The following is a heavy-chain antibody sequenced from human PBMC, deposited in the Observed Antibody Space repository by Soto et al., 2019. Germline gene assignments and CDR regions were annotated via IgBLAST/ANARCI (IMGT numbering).Heavy chain of an antibody. CDR2: ISGSGSMK. J-gene: IGHJ4*02. Sequence: GGSLRLSCTASGLTFRNYAMTWVRQAPGRGLEWVSGISGSGSMKYYADSVKGRFTISRDNSKDMLFLQMDSLRDEDTAMYHCAKEAVASEQVPIPGDSWGQGTLVTVSS. D-gene: IGHD2-15*01. CDR1: GLTFRNYA. CDR3: AKEAVASEQVPIPGDS. V-gene: IGHV3-23*01.